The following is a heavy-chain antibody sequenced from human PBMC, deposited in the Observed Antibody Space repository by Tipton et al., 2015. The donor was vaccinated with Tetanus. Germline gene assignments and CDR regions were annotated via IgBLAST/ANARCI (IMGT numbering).Heavy chain of an antibody. CDR2: IDPNSGGT. V-gene: IGHV1-2*02. CDR1: GYTFTGYY. D-gene: IGHD3-22*01. CDR3: ARDRGDYIFYGLDV. J-gene: IGHJ6*02. Sequence: QMQLVQSGAEMKKPGASVKVSCKASGYTFTGYYIYWVRQAPGQGLEWMGWIDPNSGGTVYAQKFQGRVTMTRETSISTAYMELGSLRSDDTAVYYCARDRGDYIFYGLDVWGPGATVTVS.